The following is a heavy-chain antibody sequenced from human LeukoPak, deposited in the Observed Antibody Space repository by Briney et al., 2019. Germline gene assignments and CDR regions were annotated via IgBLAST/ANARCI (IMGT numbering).Heavy chain of an antibody. CDR3: ARDSTGYSSSWPPDS. CDR1: GGTFSSYA. D-gene: IGHD6-13*01. Sequence: SVKVSCKASGGTFSSYAISWVRQAPGQGLEWMGRIIPILGIANYAQKFQGRVTITADKSTSTAYMELSSLRSEDTAVYYCARDSTGYSSSWPPDSWGPGTLVTVSS. J-gene: IGHJ5*01. CDR2: IIPILGIA. V-gene: IGHV1-69*04.